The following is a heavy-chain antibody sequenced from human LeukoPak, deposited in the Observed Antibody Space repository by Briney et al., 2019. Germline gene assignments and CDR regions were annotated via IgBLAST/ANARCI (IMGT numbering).Heavy chain of an antibody. Sequence: GGSLRLACSAPGVTLSSDAMSWVRQAPGKGLEWGSAISGSGGSTYYADSVKGQFTIPRDKSKQSRSLQMNRLRAEDTSVSYCAKLKASWLHDYWGQGTLVTVSS. J-gene: IGHJ4*02. CDR1: GVTLSSDA. CDR2: ISGSGGST. D-gene: IGHD2-2*01. V-gene: IGHV3-23*01. CDR3: AKLKASWLHDY.